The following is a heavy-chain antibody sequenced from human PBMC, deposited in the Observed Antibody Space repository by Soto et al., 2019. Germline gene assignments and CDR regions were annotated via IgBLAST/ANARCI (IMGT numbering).Heavy chain of an antibody. Sequence: GGSLRLSCAASGFTVSSNYMSWVRQAPGKGLEWVSVIYSGGSTYYADSVKGRFTISRDNSKNTLYLQMNSLRAEDTAVYYCARVSGGSYYGAFDIWGQGTMVTVSS. CDR2: IYSGGST. D-gene: IGHD1-26*01. CDR1: GFTVSSNY. CDR3: ARVSGGSYYGAFDI. J-gene: IGHJ3*02. V-gene: IGHV3-66*02.